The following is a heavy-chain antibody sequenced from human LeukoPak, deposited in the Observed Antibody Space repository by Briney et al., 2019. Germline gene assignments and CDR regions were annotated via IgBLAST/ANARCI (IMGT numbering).Heavy chain of an antibody. Sequence: GASVKVSCKASGYTFTSYGISWVRQAPGQGLEWMGWISAYNGNTNYAQKLQGRVTMTTDTSTSTAYMELRSLRSDDTAVYYRARMSYCSSTSCSPPSYYYYGMDVWGQGTTVTVSS. CDR1: GYTFTSYG. V-gene: IGHV1-18*01. D-gene: IGHD2-2*01. J-gene: IGHJ6*02. CDR3: ARMSYCSSTSCSPPSYYYYGMDV. CDR2: ISAYNGNT.